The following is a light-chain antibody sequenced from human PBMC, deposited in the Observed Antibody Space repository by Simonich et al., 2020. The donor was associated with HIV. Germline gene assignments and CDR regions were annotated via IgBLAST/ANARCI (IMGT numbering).Light chain of an antibody. CDR1: QSVLYSSNNNNY. Sequence: DIVMTQSPDSLAVSLGERATINCKSSQSVLYSSNNNNYLAWYQQKPGQPPKLLIYWASTRAAGVPDRCSGSGSGTDFTLTISSLQAEDVAVYYCQQYYTTPWTFGQGTKVEI. CDR3: QQYYTTPWT. CDR2: WAS. J-gene: IGKJ1*01. V-gene: IGKV4-1*01.